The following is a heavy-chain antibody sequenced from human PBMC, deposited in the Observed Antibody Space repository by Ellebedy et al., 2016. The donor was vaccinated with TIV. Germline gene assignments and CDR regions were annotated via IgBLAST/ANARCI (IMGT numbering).Heavy chain of an antibody. J-gene: IGHJ4*02. CDR3: ARDGSEWSRDY. Sequence: GGSLRLXXAASGFAFNNFFMSWVRQAPGKGLEWVSTISGAGDDTHLADSVKGRFIVSRDNAKNSLFLQMNSLRVEDTAVYYCARDGSEWSRDYWGQGTLVTVSS. CDR2: ISGAGDDT. V-gene: IGHV3-23*01. CDR1: GFAFNNFF. D-gene: IGHD3-3*01.